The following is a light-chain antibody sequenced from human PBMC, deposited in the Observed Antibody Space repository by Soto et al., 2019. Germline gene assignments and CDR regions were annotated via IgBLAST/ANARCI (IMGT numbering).Light chain of an antibody. J-gene: IGKJ5*01. CDR3: QQSYSTPIS. V-gene: IGKV1-39*01. CDR2: TAS. CDR1: QSISSH. Sequence: IPLTQSPSSLSASVGDRVTITCRASQSISSHLNWYQQKPGKAPNLLMYTASNLQSGVPSRFSGSGSGTDFTLTISSLQPEDFATYYCQQSYSTPISFGQGTRLEIK.